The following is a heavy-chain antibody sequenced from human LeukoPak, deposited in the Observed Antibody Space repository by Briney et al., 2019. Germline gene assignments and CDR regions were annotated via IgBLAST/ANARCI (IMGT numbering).Heavy chain of an antibody. J-gene: IGHJ4*02. CDR1: GGSISSYY. CDR2: IYYSGST. D-gene: IGHD5-18*01. V-gene: IGHV4-59*08. Sequence: PSETLSLTCTVSGGSISSYYWSWIRQPPGKGLEWIGYIYYSGSTNYNPSLKSRVTISVDTSKNQFSLKLSSVTAADTAVYYCARRGYSYGYDIDFWGQGTLVTVSS. CDR3: ARRGYSYGYDIDF.